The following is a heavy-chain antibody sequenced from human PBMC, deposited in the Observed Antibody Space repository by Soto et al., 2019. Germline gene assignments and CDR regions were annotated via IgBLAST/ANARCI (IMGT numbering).Heavy chain of an antibody. CDR3: ARDRIVVVIADAFDI. Sequence: QVQLVESGGGVVQPGRSLRLSCAASGFTFSSYAMHWVRQAPGKGLEWVAVISYDGSNKYYADSVKGRFTISRDNSKNTLYLQMNSLIAEDTAVYYCARDRIVVVIADAFDIWGQGTMVTVSS. D-gene: IGHD3-22*01. CDR2: ISYDGSNK. V-gene: IGHV3-30-3*01. J-gene: IGHJ3*02. CDR1: GFTFSSYA.